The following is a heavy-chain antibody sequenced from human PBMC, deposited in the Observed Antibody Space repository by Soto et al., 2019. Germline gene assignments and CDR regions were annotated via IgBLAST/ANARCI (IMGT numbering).Heavy chain of an antibody. CDR1: GGSFSGYY. D-gene: IGHD2-2*03. CDR3: ATGSMDIVVVPAAGRVGEFDY. Sequence: SETLSLPCSVYGGSFSGYYWSWIRQPPGKGLEWIGEINHSGSTNYNPSLKSRVTISVDTSKNQFSLKLSSVTAADTAVYYCATGSMDIVVVPAAGRVGEFDYWGQGTPVSVSS. J-gene: IGHJ4*02. V-gene: IGHV4-34*01. CDR2: INHSGST.